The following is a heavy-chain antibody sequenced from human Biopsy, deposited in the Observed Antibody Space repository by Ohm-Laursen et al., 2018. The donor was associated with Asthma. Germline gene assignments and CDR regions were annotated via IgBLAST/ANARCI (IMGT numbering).Heavy chain of an antibody. Sequence: SQTLSLTCNVSGDSFSSFAYYWSWVRQHTGQGLEWIGNISYSGATIYHPSLMSRLIISLDRSKIQLSLKLSSVTDADTAVYYCARVRGDGSGSSIDNYFGMDVWGQGATVTVSS. D-gene: IGHD3-10*01. J-gene: IGHJ6*02. CDR2: ISYSGAT. CDR3: ARVRGDGSGSSIDNYFGMDV. V-gene: IGHV4-31*03. CDR1: GDSFSSFAYY.